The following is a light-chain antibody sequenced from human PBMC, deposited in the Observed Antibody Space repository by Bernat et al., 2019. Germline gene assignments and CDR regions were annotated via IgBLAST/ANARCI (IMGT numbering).Light chain of an antibody. CDR1: SSDVGSYNY. J-gene: IGLJ1*01. Sequence: QSALTQPASVSGSPGQSITISCTGTSSDVGSYNYVSWYQQHPGKAPKLMIHDVSHRPSGVSNRFSGSKSANTASLTISGLQAEDEADYYRSSYTSSSTLYVFGTGTQVTVL. CDR3: SSYTSSSTLYV. CDR2: DVS. V-gene: IGLV2-14*01.